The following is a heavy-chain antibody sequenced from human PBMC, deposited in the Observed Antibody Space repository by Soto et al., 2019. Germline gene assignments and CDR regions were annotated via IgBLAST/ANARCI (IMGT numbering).Heavy chain of an antibody. Sequence: SETLSLTCAVYGGSFSGYYWSWIRQPPGKGLEWIGEINHSGSTNYNPSLKSRVTISVDTSKNQFSLKLSSVTAADTAVYYCARGPYYYGSGSYYYRWSYGYWGQGTLVTVSS. J-gene: IGHJ4*02. V-gene: IGHV4-34*01. CDR3: ARGPYYYGSGSYYYRWSYGY. CDR2: INHSGST. D-gene: IGHD3-10*01. CDR1: GGSFSGYY.